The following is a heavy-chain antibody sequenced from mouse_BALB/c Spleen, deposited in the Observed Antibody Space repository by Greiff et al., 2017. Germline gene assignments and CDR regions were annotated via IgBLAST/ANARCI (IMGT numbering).Heavy chain of an antibody. CDR2: ISYSGST. V-gene: IGHV3-2*02. D-gene: IGHD3-3*01. CDR1: GYSITSDYA. J-gene: IGHJ3*01. Sequence: EVQLQESGPGLVKPSQSLSLTCTVTGYSITSDYAWNWIRQFPGNKLEWMGYISYSGSTSYNPSLKSRISITRDTSKNQFFLQLNSVTTEDTATYYCARGAGWFAYWGQGTLVTVSA. CDR3: ARGAGWFAY.